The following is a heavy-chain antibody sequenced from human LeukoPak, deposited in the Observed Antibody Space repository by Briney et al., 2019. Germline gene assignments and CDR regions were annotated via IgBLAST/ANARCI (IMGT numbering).Heavy chain of an antibody. CDR2: IIPIFGTA. J-gene: IGHJ4*02. Sequence: SVKVSCKASGYTFTGYYMHWVRQAPGQGLEWMGGIIPIFGTANYAQKFQGRVTITADESTSTAYMELSSLRSEDTAVYYCARGKYSYGCFDYWGQGTLVTVSS. D-gene: IGHD5-18*01. CDR3: ARGKYSYGCFDY. V-gene: IGHV1-69*13. CDR1: GYTFTGYY.